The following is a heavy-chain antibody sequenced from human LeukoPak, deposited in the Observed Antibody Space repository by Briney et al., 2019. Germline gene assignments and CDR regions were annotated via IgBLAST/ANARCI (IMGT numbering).Heavy chain of an antibody. CDR3: ARSMVRGVIINWFDP. D-gene: IGHD3-10*01. V-gene: IGHV4-59*01. J-gene: IGHJ5*02. Sequence: SETLSLTCTVSGGSLSHYYWNWIRQPPGKGLEWIGYIYYSGSTNYNPSLKSRVTISVDTSKNQFSLKLSSVTAADTAVYYCARSMVRGVIINWFDPWGQGTLVTVSS. CDR2: IYYSGST. CDR1: GGSLSHYY.